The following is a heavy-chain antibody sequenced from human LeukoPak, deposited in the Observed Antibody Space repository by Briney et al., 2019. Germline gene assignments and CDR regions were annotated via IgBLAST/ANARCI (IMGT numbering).Heavy chain of an antibody. J-gene: IGHJ3*02. D-gene: IGHD2/OR15-2a*01. V-gene: IGHV4-39*01. CDR2: IYYSGST. CDR1: GGSISSSSYD. Sequence: SETLSLTCTVSGGSISSSSYDWGWIRQPPGKGLEWIGSIYYSGSTYYNPSLKSRVTISVDTSKNQFSLKLSSVTAADTAVYYCQGNIPAFDIWGQGTMVTVSS. CDR3: QGNIPAFDI.